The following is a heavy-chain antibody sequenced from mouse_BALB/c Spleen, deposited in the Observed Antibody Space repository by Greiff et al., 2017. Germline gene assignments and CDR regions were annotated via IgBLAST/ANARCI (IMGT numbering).Heavy chain of an antibody. CDR2: IWSGGST. V-gene: IGHV2-2*02. CDR1: GFSFTSYG. D-gene: IGHD2-14*01. CDR3: ARRDYRYDEGYAMDY. J-gene: IGHJ4*01. Sequence: VQLQQSGPGLVQPSQSLSITCTASGFSFTSYGVHWVRQSPGKGLEWLGVIWSGGSTDYNAAFIFRLSISKDNSKSQVFFKMNSLQANDTAIYYCARRDYRYDEGYAMDYWGQGTSVTVSS.